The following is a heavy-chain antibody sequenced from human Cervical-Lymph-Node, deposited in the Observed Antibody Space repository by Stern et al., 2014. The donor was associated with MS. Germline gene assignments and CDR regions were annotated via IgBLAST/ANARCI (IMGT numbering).Heavy chain of an antibody. V-gene: IGHV4-39*01. CDR1: GDSVSSNSNR. J-gene: IGHJ4*02. D-gene: IGHD3-10*01. Sequence: QLQLQESGPGLVMPSETLSLTCSVSGDSVSSNSNRWVWIRQPPGKGLEWIGSVSYSGTTFYTPSLESRVTISLDTSKIQFSLDLMSATTADTAIYYCARQYGSGWDYWGQGILVTVSS. CDR3: ARQYGSGWDY. CDR2: VSYSGTT.